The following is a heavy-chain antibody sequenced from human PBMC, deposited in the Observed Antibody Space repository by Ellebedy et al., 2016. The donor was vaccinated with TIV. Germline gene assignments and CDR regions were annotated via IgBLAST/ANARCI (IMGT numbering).Heavy chain of an antibody. CDR1: GGTFSSYA. CDR2: IIPILGIA. D-gene: IGHD3-22*01. V-gene: IGHV1-69*04. Sequence: SVKVSXXASGGTFSSYAISWVRQAPGQGLEWMGRIIPILGIANYAQKFQGRVTITADKSTSTVYMELSSLRSEDTAVYYCARMTSAATHYDSSGYPPYGMDVWGQGTTVTVSS. J-gene: IGHJ6*02. CDR3: ARMTSAATHYDSSGYPPYGMDV.